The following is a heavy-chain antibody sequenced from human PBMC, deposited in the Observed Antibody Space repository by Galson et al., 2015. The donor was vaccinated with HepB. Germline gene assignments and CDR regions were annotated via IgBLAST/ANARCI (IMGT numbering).Heavy chain of an antibody. V-gene: IGHV1-24*01. Sequence: SVKVSCKVSGYTLTELSMHWVRQAPGKGLEWMGGFDPEDGETIYAQKFQGRVTMTEDTSTDTAYMELSSLRSEDTAVYYCATDPRLGFLGDYGMDVWGQGTTVTVSS. D-gene: IGHD3-3*01. J-gene: IGHJ6*02. CDR3: ATDPRLGFLGDYGMDV. CDR2: FDPEDGET. CDR1: GYTLTELS.